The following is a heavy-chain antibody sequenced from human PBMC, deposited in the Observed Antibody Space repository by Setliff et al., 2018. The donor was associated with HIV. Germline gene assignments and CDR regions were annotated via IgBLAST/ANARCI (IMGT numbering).Heavy chain of an antibody. J-gene: IGHJ4*02. D-gene: IGHD5-18*01. CDR3: ARDTEMVKEGTDY. CDR1: GDSISSSIYY. V-gene: IGHV4-39*01. Sequence: PSETLSLTCAVSGDSISSSIYYWGWIRQPPGKGLEWIGSVYYGGSTYYNPSLKSRITISVDTSKNQFSLKLTSVTAADTAVYYCARDTEMVKEGTDYWGQGTLVTVSS. CDR2: VYYGGST.